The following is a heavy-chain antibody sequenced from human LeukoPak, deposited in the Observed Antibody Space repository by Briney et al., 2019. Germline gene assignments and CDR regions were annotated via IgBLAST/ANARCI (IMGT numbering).Heavy chain of an antibody. CDR2: IFTGGST. CDR3: AKDNENIVVVVAATANWFDP. J-gene: IGHJ5*02. D-gene: IGHD2-15*01. V-gene: IGHV3-66*01. Sequence: GGSLRLSCVASGFTVSSSYINWVRQAPGKGLEWVSHIFTGGSTYYADSVKGRFTISRDNSKNTLYLQMNSLRAEDTAVYYCAKDNENIVVVVAATANWFDPWGQGTLVTVSS. CDR1: GFTVSSSY.